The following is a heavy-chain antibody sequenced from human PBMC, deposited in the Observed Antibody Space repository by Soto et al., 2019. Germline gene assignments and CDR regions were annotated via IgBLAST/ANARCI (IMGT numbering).Heavy chain of an antibody. Sequence: SETLSLTCTVSGASITGSDWWSWVRQTPEKGLEWIGEIYHSGTTNYHPSLKSRVTISQDKSKKQFSLKLTSVTAADTAVYSWVRMSVVGYFDYWGRGSLVTVSS. CDR2: IYHSGTT. CDR1: GASITGSDW. D-gene: IGHD3-22*01. CDR3: VRMSVVGYFDY. J-gene: IGHJ4*02. V-gene: IGHV4-4*02.